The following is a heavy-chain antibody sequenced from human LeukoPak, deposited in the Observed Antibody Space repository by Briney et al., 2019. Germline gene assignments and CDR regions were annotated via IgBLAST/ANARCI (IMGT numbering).Heavy chain of an antibody. V-gene: IGHV4-61*01. CDR1: GGSVSSGSYY. CDR3: ARYAAGPFDY. D-gene: IGHD6-13*01. J-gene: IGHJ4*02. CDR2: IYYSGST. Sequence: SENLSLTCTVSGGSVSSGSYYWSWIRQPPGKGLEWIGYIYYSGSTNYNPSLKSRVTISVDTSKNQFSLKLSSVTAADKAVYYCARYAAGPFDYWGQGTLVTVSS.